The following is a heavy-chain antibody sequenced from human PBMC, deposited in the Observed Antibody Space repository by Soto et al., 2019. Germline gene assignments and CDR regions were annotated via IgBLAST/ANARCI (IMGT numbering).Heavy chain of an antibody. CDR3: ARLIDDETQTGTIPITDY. D-gene: IGHD1-7*01. J-gene: IGHJ4*02. V-gene: IGHV5-10-1*01. Sequence: PGESLKISCKGSGYSFTSYWISWVRQMPGKGLEWMGRIDPSDSYTNYSPSFQGHVTISADKSISTAYLQWSSLKASDTAMYYCARLIDDETQTGTIPITDYWGQGTLVTVSS. CDR2: IDPSDSYT. CDR1: GYSFTSYW.